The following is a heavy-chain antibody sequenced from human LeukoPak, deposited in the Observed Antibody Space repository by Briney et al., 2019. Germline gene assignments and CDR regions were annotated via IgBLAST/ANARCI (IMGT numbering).Heavy chain of an antibody. CDR2: INPSGGST. CDR3: ARGGAGDTYNFFDP. CDR1: GYTFTNYY. Sequence: EASVKVSCKASGYTFTNYYMVWVRQAPGQGLEWMGIINPSGGSTTYAQKFQGRVTVTRDTSTGTVYMELSSLRSEDTAIYYCARGGAGDTYNFFDPWGQGTLVTVSS. J-gene: IGHJ5*02. D-gene: IGHD3-16*01. V-gene: IGHV1-46*01.